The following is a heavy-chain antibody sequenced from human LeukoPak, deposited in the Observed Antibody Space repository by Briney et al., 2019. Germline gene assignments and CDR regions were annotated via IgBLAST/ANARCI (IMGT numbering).Heavy chain of an antibody. V-gene: IGHV4-38-2*02. D-gene: IGHD6-6*01. CDR1: GYSISSGYY. CDR2: IYHSGST. J-gene: IGHJ5*02. CDR3: ARIAARPGWFDP. Sequence: SETLSLTCTVPGYSISSGYYWGWIRQPPGKRLEWIGSIYHSGSTYYNPSLKSRVTISVDTSKNQFSLKLSSVTAPDPAVYYCARIAARPGWFDPWGQGTLVTVSS.